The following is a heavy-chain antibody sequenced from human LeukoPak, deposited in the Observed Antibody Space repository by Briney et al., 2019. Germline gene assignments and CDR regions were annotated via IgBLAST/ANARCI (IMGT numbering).Heavy chain of an antibody. CDR1: GGSVSSSNYY. Sequence: SETLSLTCTVSGGSVSSSNYYWGWIRQPPGKGLEWIGSIHYSGSTYYNPSLKRRVTISVDTSKNQFSLQLTSVTAADTAVYYCARRPSTYYYCFDFWGQGTLVTVSS. V-gene: IGHV4-39*01. CDR2: IHYSGST. D-gene: IGHD2/OR15-2a*01. CDR3: ARRPSTYYYCFDF. J-gene: IGHJ4*02.